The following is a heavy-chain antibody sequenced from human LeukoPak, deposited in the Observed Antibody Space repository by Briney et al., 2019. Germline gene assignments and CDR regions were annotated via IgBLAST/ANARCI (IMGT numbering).Heavy chain of an antibody. J-gene: IGHJ6*02. CDR3: ARDHLGDYYYGMDV. Sequence: GGSLRLSCAASGFTFSSYGMHWVRQAPGKGLEWVAVISYDGSNKYYADSVKGRFTISRDNAKNSLYLQMSSLRAEDTAVYYCARDHLGDYYYGMDVWGQGTTVTVSS. CDR2: ISYDGSNK. V-gene: IGHV3-30*03. CDR1: GFTFSSYG. D-gene: IGHD7-27*01.